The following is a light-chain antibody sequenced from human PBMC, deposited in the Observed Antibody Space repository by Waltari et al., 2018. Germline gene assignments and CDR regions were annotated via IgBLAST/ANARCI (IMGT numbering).Light chain of an antibody. CDR2: GAS. CDR3: QQFGGSPPLFT. CDR1: QSISSRY. J-gene: IGKJ2*01. V-gene: IGKV3-20*01. Sequence: ESVLTQSPGTLSLSPGERATLSCRASQSISSRYLAWYQQKPGRAPRLLIYGASNRATGIPDRFSGRGSGTDFTLTISRLEPEDFAVYYCQQFGGSPPLFTFGQGTKLEIK.